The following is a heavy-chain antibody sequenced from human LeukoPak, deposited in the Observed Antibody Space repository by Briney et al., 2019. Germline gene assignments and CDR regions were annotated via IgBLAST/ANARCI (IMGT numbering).Heavy chain of an antibody. Sequence: GGSLRLPCAASGFSFSNAWMSWVRQAPGKGLEWVGRIKSKTDGGTTDYAAPVKGRFTISRDDSKNTLYLQMNSLRAEDTAVYYCAKEISGVIFDYWGQGTLVTVSS. CDR3: AKEISGVIFDY. D-gene: IGHD2-15*01. CDR2: IKSKTDGGTT. V-gene: IGHV3-15*01. CDR1: GFSFSNAW. J-gene: IGHJ4*02.